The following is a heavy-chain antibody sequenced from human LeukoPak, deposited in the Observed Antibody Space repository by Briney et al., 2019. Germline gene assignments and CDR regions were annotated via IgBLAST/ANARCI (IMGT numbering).Heavy chain of an antibody. CDR2: IYHSGST. V-gene: IGHV4-30-2*01. J-gene: IGHJ5*02. CDR1: GGSISSGGYS. Sequence: PSETLSLTCTVSGGSISSGGYSWSWIRQPPGKGLEWIGYIYHSGSTYYNPSLKSRVTISVDRSKNQFSLKLSSVTAADTAVYYCARSLWFGELLIPNWFDPWGQGTLVTVSS. CDR3: ARSLWFGELLIPNWFDP. D-gene: IGHD3-10*01.